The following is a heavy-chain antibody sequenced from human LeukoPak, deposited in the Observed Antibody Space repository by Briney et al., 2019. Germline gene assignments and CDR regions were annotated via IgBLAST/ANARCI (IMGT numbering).Heavy chain of an antibody. J-gene: IGHJ4*02. CDR2: IKLDGSEK. CDR3: ARDQYDTWSRRGNFDS. Sequence: PGGSLRLSCVASGFTFGKYWMSWVRQAPGKGLEWVANIKLDGSEKNYVDSVKGRFTISRHNTKNSLYLQMNSLRVEDTAVFYCARDQYDTWSRRGNFDSWGQGTLVIVSS. D-gene: IGHD3-3*01. V-gene: IGHV3-7*03. CDR1: GFTFGKYW.